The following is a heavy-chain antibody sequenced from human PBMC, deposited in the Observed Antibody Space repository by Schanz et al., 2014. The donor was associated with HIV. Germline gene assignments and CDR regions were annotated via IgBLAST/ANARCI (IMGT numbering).Heavy chain of an antibody. V-gene: IGHV3-33*03. CDR2: IWNDGSNT. J-gene: IGHJ4*02. CDR1: GFTFSDYG. Sequence: QVQLVESGGGVVQPGRSLRLSCAASGFTFSDYGMHWVRQAPGKGLEWVAVIWNDGSNTFYADSVKGRFTISRDKSKNTLYLQMNSLRAEDTAVYYCAKFGRLLGNFDDWGQGTLVTVSS. D-gene: IGHD2-15*01. CDR3: AKFGRLLGNFDD.